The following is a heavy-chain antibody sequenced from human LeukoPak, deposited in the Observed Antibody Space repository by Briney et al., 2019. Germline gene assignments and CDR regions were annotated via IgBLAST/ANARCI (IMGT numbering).Heavy chain of an antibody. J-gene: IGHJ3*02. CDR3: ARDLVTVTKGFDI. V-gene: IGHV4-59*11. CDR1: HDSFSSHY. Sequence: SETLSLTCAVSHDSFSSHYWTWIRQPPGKGLEWIGYIAYIGSTNYNPSLKSRVTISIDTSKNQFSLKLTSVTAADTAVYYCARDLVTVTKGFDIWGQGTMVSVSS. D-gene: IGHD4-17*01. CDR2: IAYIGST.